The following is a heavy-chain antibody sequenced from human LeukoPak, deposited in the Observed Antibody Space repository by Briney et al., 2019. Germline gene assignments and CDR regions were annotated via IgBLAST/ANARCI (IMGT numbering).Heavy chain of an antibody. D-gene: IGHD2-2*01. CDR1: GYTFTSYG. CDR2: ISAYNGNT. J-gene: IGHJ6*02. V-gene: IGHV1-18*01. CDR3: ARVPAEVVVPAANYYYYYGMDV. Sequence: ASVKVSCKASGYTFTSYGISWVRQAPGQGLEWMGWISAYNGNTNYAQKLQGRVTMTTDTSTSTAYMELRSLRSDDTAVYYCARVPAEVVVPAANYYYYYGMDVWGQGTTVTVSS.